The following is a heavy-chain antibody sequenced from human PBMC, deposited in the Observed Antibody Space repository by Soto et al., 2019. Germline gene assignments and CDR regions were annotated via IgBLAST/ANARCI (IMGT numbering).Heavy chain of an antibody. CDR3: ARHLGEWELLSYYYYGMDV. V-gene: IGHV4-39*01. D-gene: IGHD1-26*01. CDR1: GGSISSSSYY. J-gene: IGHJ6*02. CDR2: IYYSGST. Sequence: SETLSLTCTVSGGSISSSSYYWGWIRQPPGKGLEWIGSIYYSGSTYYNPSLKSRVTISVDTSKNQFSLKLSSVTAADTAVYYCARHLGEWELLSYYYYGMDVWGQGTTVTVSS.